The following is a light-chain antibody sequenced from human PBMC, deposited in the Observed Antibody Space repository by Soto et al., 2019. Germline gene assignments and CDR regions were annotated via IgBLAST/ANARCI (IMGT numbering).Light chain of an antibody. Sequence: QSALTQPPSASGSPGQSVTISCTGTSSDVGGYNYVSWYQQHPGKAPKLMIFEVTNLHSGVPDRFSGSKPGNTASLTVSGLPAEDEADYYCSSYAGSNNWVFGGGTKLTVL. CDR2: EVT. CDR3: SSYAGSNNWV. CDR1: SSDVGGYNY. J-gene: IGLJ3*02. V-gene: IGLV2-8*01.